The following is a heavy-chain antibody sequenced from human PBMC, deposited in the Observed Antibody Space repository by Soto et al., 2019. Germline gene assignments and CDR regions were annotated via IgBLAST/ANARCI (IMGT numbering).Heavy chain of an antibody. D-gene: IGHD3-3*01. Sequence: GESLTISCKGSGFSFTSYWIGCLRQMPGKGLGGMGIIYPSHSKRRYSPSFQRTVTISAHRSTNTASLQGSSLKASDTAKYYCARQRTTLFGDVIGGMDVWGQGTTVTVSS. CDR1: GFSFTSYW. V-gene: IGHV5-51*01. J-gene: IGHJ6*02. CDR3: ARQRTTLFGDVIGGMDV. CDR2: IYPSHSKR.